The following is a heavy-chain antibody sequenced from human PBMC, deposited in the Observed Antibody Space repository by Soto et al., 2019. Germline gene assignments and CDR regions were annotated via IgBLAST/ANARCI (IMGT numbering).Heavy chain of an antibody. J-gene: IGHJ4*02. Sequence: ASVKVSCKASGYTFTSYDINWVRQATGQGLEWMGWMNPNSGNTRYAQKFQGRVTMTRNTSISTAYMELSSLRSEDTAVYYCARGLGYYYGSGSYSPFDYWGQGTLVTVSS. CDR3: ARGLGYYYGSGSYSPFDY. D-gene: IGHD3-10*01. V-gene: IGHV1-8*01. CDR2: MNPNSGNT. CDR1: GYTFTSYD.